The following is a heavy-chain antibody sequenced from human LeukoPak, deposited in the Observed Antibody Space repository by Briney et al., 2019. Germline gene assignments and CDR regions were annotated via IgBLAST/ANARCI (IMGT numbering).Heavy chain of an antibody. J-gene: IGHJ4*02. CDR1: GGSISSYY. V-gene: IGHV4-59*01. CDR2: IYYSGST. Sequence: SETLSLTCTVSGGSISSYYCRWIRQPPGKGLELLGYIYYSGSTNYNPSLKSRVTISVDTSKIHFSLKLSSVTDADTAVYYCARMRGIAVAGLDYWGQGTLVTVSS. CDR3: ARMRGIAVAGLDY. D-gene: IGHD6-19*01.